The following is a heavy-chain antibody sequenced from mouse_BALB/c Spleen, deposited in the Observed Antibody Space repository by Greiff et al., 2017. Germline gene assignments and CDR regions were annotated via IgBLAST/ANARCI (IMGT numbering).Heavy chain of an antibody. Sequence: QVQLKESGPGILQPSQTLSLTCSFSGFSLSTSGMGVRWIRQPSGKGLEWLAHIYWDDDKRYNPSLKSRLTISKDTSRNQVFLKITSVDTADTATYYCARRDYGSTSDVWGAGTTVTVSA. CDR2: IYWDDDK. CDR3: ARRDYGSTSDV. D-gene: IGHD1-1*01. CDR1: GFSLSTSGMG. V-gene: IGHV8-12*01. J-gene: IGHJ1*01.